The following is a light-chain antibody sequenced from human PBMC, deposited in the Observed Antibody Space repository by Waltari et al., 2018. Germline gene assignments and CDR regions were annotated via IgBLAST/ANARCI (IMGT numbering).Light chain of an antibody. Sequence: SFELTQPPSVSVSPGQTASITCSGNTLPKQYAYWYQQKPGQAPVLIMYKDSERPSGIPERFSCSSSGTTVTLTISGVQAEDEADYYCQSADSSGTPVIFGGGTKLTVL. CDR3: QSADSSGTPVI. V-gene: IGLV3-25*03. CDR2: KDS. CDR1: TLPKQY. J-gene: IGLJ2*01.